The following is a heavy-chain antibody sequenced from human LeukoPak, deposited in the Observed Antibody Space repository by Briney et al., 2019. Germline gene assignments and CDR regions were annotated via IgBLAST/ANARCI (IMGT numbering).Heavy chain of an antibody. Sequence: ASVKVSCKASGYTFTGYYMHWMRQAPGQGLEWMGWINPNSGGTNYAQKFQGRVTMTRDTSISTAYMELSRLRSDDTAVYYCARGGEVGFYYGMDVWGRGTTVTVSS. J-gene: IGHJ6*02. CDR3: ARGGEVGFYYGMDV. CDR1: GYTFTGYY. CDR2: INPNSGGT. V-gene: IGHV1-2*02. D-gene: IGHD3-16*01.